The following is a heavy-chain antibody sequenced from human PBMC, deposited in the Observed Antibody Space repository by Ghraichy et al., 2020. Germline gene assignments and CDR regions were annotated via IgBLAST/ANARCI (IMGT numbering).Heavy chain of an antibody. CDR3: ARSQHYYKWNDGVIYWFDL. CDR2: IYPGDSDT. V-gene: IGHV5-51*01. Sequence: GESQNISCKTSGYNFTNYWIGWVRQMPGKGLEWMGVIYPGDSDTTYSPSSQGQVTFSGDKSSGTAYLQWSSLKASDTAMYYCARSQHYYKWNDGVIYWFDLWGQGTPVTVSS. D-gene: IGHD1-1*01. J-gene: IGHJ5*02. CDR1: GYNFTNYW.